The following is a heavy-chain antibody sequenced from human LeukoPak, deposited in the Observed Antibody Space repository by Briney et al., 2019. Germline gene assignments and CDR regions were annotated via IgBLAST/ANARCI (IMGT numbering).Heavy chain of an antibody. D-gene: IGHD1-1*01. CDR2: IFTSGST. V-gene: IGHV4-4*07. CDR3: ARSATGGELNWLDP. Sequence: SETLSLTCTVSDDSFSTRNYYWNWIRQPAGKGLEWIGRIFTSGSTNYSPSLKGRVAISLDKSRNQFSLKMTSLTAADTAVYFCARSATGGELNWLDPWGQGTLVTVSS. J-gene: IGHJ5*02. CDR1: DDSFSTRNYY.